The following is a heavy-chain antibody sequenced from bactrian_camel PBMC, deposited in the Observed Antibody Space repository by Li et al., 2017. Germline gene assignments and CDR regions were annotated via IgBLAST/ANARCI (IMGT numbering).Heavy chain of an antibody. CDR1: GFAFSDYV. J-gene: IGHJ4*01. D-gene: IGHD4*01. V-gene: IGHV3S40*01. Sequence: DVQLVESGGGLVQPGGSLRLSCVVSGFAFSDYVMSWVRQAPGKGLEWISDIDSRGSSTHYADSVKGRFTVSHSQDTAKNTVTVYLQMNNLKPEDTGVYYCAVDRCGVATGWLDPRRYNYWGQGTQVTVS. CDR2: IDSRGSST. CDR3: AVDRCGVATGWLDPRRYNY.